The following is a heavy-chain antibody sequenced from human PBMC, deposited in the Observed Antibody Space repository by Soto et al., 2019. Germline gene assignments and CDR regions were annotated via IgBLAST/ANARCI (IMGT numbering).Heavy chain of an antibody. CDR1: GGSISSGGYY. CDR2: IYYSGST. V-gene: IGHV4-31*03. D-gene: IGHD2-21*01. J-gene: IGHJ3*02. CDR3: ARDQGHIVVVNDAFDI. Sequence: SETLSLTCTVSGGSISSGGYYWSWIRQHPGKGLEWIGYIYYSGSTYYNPSLKSRVTISVDTSKNQFSLKLSSVTAADTAVYYCARDQGHIVVVNDAFDIWGQGTMVTVSS.